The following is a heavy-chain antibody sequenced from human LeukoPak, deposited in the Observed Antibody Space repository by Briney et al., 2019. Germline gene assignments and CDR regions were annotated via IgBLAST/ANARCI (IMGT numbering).Heavy chain of an antibody. J-gene: IGHJ3*02. Sequence: GESLKISFQASGHSFLSYWIGWVRQMPGKGLEWMGIIFPADSDARYGPSFQGQVTFSADKSINTAYLQWASLEASDTAMYYCARRRRGTGDAFDIWGQGTMVTVSS. CDR1: GHSFLSYW. CDR2: IFPADSDA. D-gene: IGHD1-7*01. V-gene: IGHV5-51*01. CDR3: ARRRRGTGDAFDI.